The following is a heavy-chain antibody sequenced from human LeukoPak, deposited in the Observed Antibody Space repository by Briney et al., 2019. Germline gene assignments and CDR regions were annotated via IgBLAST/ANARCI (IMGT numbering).Heavy chain of an antibody. CDR1: GGSISTYY. CDR2: IYYSGST. CDR3: ARGWLQYDYYGMDV. V-gene: IGHV4-59*01. D-gene: IGHD5-24*01. J-gene: IGHJ6*02. Sequence: PSGTLSLTCTVSGGSISTYYWSWIRQPPGKGLEWIGYIYYSGSTNYNPSLKSRVTISVDTSKNQFSLKLSSVTAADTAVYYCARGWLQYDYYGMDVWGQGTTVTVSS.